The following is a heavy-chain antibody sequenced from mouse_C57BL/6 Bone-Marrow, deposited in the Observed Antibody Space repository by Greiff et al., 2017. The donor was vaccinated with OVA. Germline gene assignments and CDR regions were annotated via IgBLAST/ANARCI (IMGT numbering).Heavy chain of an antibody. D-gene: IGHD2-5*01. CDR2: IHPNSGST. Sequence: LQPGAELVKPGASVKLSCKASGYTFTSYWMHWVKQRPGQGLEWIGMIHPNSGSTNYNEKFKSKATLTVDKSSSTAYMQLSSLTSEDSAVYYCARSFYSNYPDYWGQGTTLTVSS. J-gene: IGHJ2*01. CDR3: ARSFYSNYPDY. CDR1: GYTFTSYW. V-gene: IGHV1-64*01.